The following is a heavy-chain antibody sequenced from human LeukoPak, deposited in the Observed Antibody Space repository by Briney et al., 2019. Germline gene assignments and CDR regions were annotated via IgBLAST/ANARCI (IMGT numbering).Heavy chain of an antibody. V-gene: IGHV3-7*01. D-gene: IGHD2-15*01. CDR3: ARARVAAKSGYMDV. CDR1: GFTFSSYW. CDR2: IKEDGSEK. Sequence: GGSLRLSRAASGFTFSSYWMSWVRQDPGKGLEWVANIKEDGSEKRDVDSVKGRFTISRDNPKNTLYLQMGSLRDEDLAVYYCARARVAAKSGYMDVWGTGTTVTISS. J-gene: IGHJ6*03.